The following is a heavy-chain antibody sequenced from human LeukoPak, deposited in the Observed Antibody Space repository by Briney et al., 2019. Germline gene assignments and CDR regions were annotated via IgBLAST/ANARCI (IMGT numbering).Heavy chain of an antibody. CDR1: GYTFTSYG. D-gene: IGHD2-2*01. J-gene: IGHJ6*04. CDR2: ISAYNGNT. Sequence: GAPVKVSCKASGYTFTSYGISWVRQAPGQGLEWMGWISAYNGNTNYAQKLQGRVTMTTDTSTSTAYMELRSLRSDDTAVYYCARTYCSSTSCYIYYYYYGMDVWGKGTTVTVSS. CDR3: ARTYCSSTSCYIYYYYYGMDV. V-gene: IGHV1-18*04.